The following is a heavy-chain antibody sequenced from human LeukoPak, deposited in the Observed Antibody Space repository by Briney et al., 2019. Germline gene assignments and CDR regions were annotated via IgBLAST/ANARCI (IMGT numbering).Heavy chain of an antibody. D-gene: IGHD2-2*01. J-gene: IGHJ4*02. Sequence: SETLSLTCAVYGGSFSGYYWSWIRQPPGKGLEWIGEINHSGSTNYNPSLKSRDTISVDTSKNQFSLKLSSVTAADTAVYYCARAYCSSTSCAPDYWGQGTLVTVSS. CDR3: ARAYCSSTSCAPDY. V-gene: IGHV4-34*01. CDR2: INHSGST. CDR1: GGSFSGYY.